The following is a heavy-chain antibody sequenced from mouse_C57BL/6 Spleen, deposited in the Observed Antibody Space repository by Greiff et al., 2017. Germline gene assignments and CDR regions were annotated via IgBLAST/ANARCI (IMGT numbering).Heavy chain of an antibody. J-gene: IGHJ2*01. V-gene: IGHV1-82*01. CDR3: AREVPYGPYYFDY. CDR1: GYAFSSSW. D-gene: IGHD2-10*02. Sequence: QVQLKQSGPELVKPGASVKISCKASGYAFSSSWMNWVKQRPGKGLEWIGRIYPGDGDTNYNGKFKGKATLTADKSSCTAYMQLSSLTSEDSAVYFCAREVPYGPYYFDYWGQGTTLTVSS. CDR2: IYPGDGDT.